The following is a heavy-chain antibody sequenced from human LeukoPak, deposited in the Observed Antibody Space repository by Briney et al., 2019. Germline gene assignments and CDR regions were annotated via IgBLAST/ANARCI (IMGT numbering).Heavy chain of an antibody. Sequence: SETLSLTCAVYGGSFSGYYWSWIRQPPGKGLEWIGEINHSGSTNYNPSLKSRVTISVDTSKNQFSLKLSSVTAADTAVYYCARGRRYYDFWSGPSYYYYMDVWGKGTTVTVSS. CDR2: INHSGST. CDR1: GGSFSGYY. CDR3: ARGRRYYDFWSGPSYYYYMDV. D-gene: IGHD3-3*01. J-gene: IGHJ6*03. V-gene: IGHV4-34*01.